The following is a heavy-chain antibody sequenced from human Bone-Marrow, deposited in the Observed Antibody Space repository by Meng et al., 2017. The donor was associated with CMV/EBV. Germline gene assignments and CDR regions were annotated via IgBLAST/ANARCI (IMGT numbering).Heavy chain of an antibody. Sequence: GGSLRLSCAASGFTFSSYAMHWVRQAPGKGLEWVAVISYDGSNKYYADSVKGRFTISRDNSKNTLYLQMNSLRAEDTAVYYCARQMGYYYDSSGSYYYYGMDVWGQGTTVTVSS. D-gene: IGHD3-22*01. V-gene: IGHV3-30*04. CDR1: GFTFSSYA. CDR2: ISYDGSNK. CDR3: ARQMGYYYDSSGSYYYYGMDV. J-gene: IGHJ6*02.